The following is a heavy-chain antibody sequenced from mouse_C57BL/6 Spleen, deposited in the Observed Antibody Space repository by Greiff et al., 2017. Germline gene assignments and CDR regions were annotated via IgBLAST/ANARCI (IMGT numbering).Heavy chain of an antibody. V-gene: IGHV1-72*01. CDR3: AREDYGSSYAWFAY. CDR2: IDPNSGGT. J-gene: IGHJ3*01. Sequence: QVQLQQPGAELVKPGATVKLSCKASGYTFTSYWMHWVKQRPGRGLEWIGRIDPNSGGTKYNEKFKSKATLTVDKPSSTAYMQLSSLTSDDSAVYYCAREDYGSSYAWFAYWGQGTLVTVSA. D-gene: IGHD1-1*01. CDR1: GYTFTSYW.